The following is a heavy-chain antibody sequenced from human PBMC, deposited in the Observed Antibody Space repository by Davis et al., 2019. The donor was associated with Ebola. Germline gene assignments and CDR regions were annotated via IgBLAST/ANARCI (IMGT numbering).Heavy chain of an antibody. CDR3: ARNGETVTTYSPFLSYYYGMDV. V-gene: IGHV1-18*01. J-gene: IGHJ6*02. CDR1: GYTFTSYG. Sequence: ASVKVSCKASGYTFTSYGISRVRQAPGQRLEWMGWISAYNGNTNYAQKLQGRVTMTKDTSTSTAYMELRSLRSDDTAVYYCARNGETVTTYSPFLSYYYGMDVWGQGTTVTVSS. CDR2: ISAYNGNT. D-gene: IGHD4-17*01.